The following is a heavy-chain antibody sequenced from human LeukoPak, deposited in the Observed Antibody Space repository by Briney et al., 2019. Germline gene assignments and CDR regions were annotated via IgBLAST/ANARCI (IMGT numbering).Heavy chain of an antibody. CDR3: ARGGYSGYDGPLDAFDI. CDR1: GGSISSGDYY. J-gene: IGHJ3*02. D-gene: IGHD5-12*01. Sequence: PSETLSLTCTVSGGSISSGDYYWSWIRQPPGKGLEWIGYIYYSGSTYYNPSLKSRVTISVDTCKNQFSLKLSSVTAADTAVYYCARGGYSGYDGPLDAFDIWGQGTMVTVSS. CDR2: IYYSGST. V-gene: IGHV4-30-4*01.